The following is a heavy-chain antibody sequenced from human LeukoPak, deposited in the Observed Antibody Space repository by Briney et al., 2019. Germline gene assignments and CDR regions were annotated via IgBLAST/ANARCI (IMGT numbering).Heavy chain of an antibody. CDR1: GNSISSYNYY. CDR3: ARVGLLWFGELPDY. J-gene: IGHJ4*02. Sequence: SETLSLTYTVSGNSISSYNYYWSWIRQPPGKGLEWIGYIYYSGSTNYNPSLKSRVTISVDTSKNQFSLKLSSVTAADTAVYYCARVGLLWFGELPDYWGQGTLVTVSS. V-gene: IGHV4-61*01. CDR2: IYYSGST. D-gene: IGHD3-10*01.